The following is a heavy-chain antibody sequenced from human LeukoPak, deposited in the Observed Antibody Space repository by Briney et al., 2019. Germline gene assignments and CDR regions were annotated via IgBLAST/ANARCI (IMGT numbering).Heavy chain of an antibody. CDR1: GGSISSYY. V-gene: IGHV4-59*08. D-gene: IGHD2-15*01. J-gene: IGHJ4*02. CDR3: ARHDGAGCSGGNCYTYYFDY. Sequence: SETLSLTCTVSGGSISSYYWSWIRQPPGKGLEWIGYIYYSGSTNYNPSLKSRVTISVDTSKNQFSLKLSSVTAADTAVYYCARHDGAGCSGGNCYTYYFDYWGQGTLVTVSS. CDR2: IYYSGST.